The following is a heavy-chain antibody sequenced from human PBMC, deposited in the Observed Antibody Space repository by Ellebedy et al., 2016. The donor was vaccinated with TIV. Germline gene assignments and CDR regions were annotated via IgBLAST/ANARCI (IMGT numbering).Heavy chain of an antibody. CDR2: ISAGGCTT. CDR3: TKVGRRYYESSGDP. Sequence: PGGSLRLSCAASGFTFSNYVMSWVRQAPGKGLGWVSTISAGGCTTYYADSVKGRFNISRDNSENTLYLQMNSLRAEDTAVYYCTKVGRRYYESSGDPWGQGSLVTVSS. V-gene: IGHV3-23*01. D-gene: IGHD3-22*01. CDR1: GFTFSNYV. J-gene: IGHJ5*02.